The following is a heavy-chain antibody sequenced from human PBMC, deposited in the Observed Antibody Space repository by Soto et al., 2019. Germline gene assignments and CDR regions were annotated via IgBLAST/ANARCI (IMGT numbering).Heavy chain of an antibody. CDR2: INPNSGGT. J-gene: IGHJ4*02. CDR3: ARAEVVVAATFYFDY. Sequence: GASVKVSCKASGYTFTGYYMHWVRQAPGQGLEWMGWINPNSGGTNYAQKFQGWVTMTRDTSISTAYMELSRLRSDDTAVYYCARAEVVVAATFYFDYWGQGTLVTVSS. V-gene: IGHV1-2*04. CDR1: GYTFTGYY. D-gene: IGHD2-15*01.